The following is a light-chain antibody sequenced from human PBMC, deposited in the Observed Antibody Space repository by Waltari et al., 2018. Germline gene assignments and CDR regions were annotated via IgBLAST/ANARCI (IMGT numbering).Light chain of an antibody. V-gene: IGKV1-5*03. CDR3: QQCHSYS. CDR2: KAS. Sequence: DIQMTQSPSTLSASVVDRVTITCRASQSVRTWLAWYQQKPGKAPKLLIYKASSLESGVPSRFSGSGSGTEFTLTISSLQPDDFATYYCQQCHSYSFGQGTKVEI. CDR1: QSVRTW. J-gene: IGKJ2*01.